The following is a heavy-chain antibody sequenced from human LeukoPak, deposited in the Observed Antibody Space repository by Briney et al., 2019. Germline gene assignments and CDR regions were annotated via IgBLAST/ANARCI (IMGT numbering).Heavy chain of an antibody. CDR3: PRGPNNAFDI. J-gene: IGHJ3*02. Sequence: PGGSLRLSCAASGFTFSSYSMTWVRQTPGKGLQWVSYISRGSSTVYYADSVRGRFTISRDNAENSLYLQMNSLRAEDTAVYYCPRGPNNAFDIWGQGTIVTVSS. CDR2: ISRGSSTV. CDR1: GFTFSSYS. V-gene: IGHV3-48*04.